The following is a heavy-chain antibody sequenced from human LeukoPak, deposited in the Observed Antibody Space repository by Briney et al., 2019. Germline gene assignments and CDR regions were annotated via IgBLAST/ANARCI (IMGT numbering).Heavy chain of an antibody. CDR1: GFTLSGYS. Sequence: PGGSLRLSCAASGFTLSGYSMNWVRQAPGKGLDWISYISTTSSTIYYADSVRGRFTISRDNAKNSLYLQMNSLRDDDTAVYYCARDNHGDWDYWGRGTLVTVSS. D-gene: IGHD2-21*02. CDR3: ARDNHGDWDY. J-gene: IGHJ4*02. V-gene: IGHV3-48*02. CDR2: ISTTSSTI.